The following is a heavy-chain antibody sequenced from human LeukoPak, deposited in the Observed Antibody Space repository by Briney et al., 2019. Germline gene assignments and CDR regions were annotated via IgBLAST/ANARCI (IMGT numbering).Heavy chain of an antibody. CDR1: GGSFSGYY. CDR3: ARGPDCSGGSCYPYWFDP. Sequence: SETLSLTCAVYGGSFSGYYWSWIRQPPGKGLEWIGEINHSGSTNYNPSLKSRVTISVDTSKNQFSPKLSSVTAADTAVYYCARGPDCSGGSCYPYWFDPWGQGTLVTVSS. V-gene: IGHV4-34*01. CDR2: INHSGST. D-gene: IGHD2-15*01. J-gene: IGHJ5*02.